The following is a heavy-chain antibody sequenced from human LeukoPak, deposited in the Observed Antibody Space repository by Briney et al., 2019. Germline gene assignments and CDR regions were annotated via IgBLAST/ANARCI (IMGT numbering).Heavy chain of an antibody. CDR1: GLTFSSRW. J-gene: IGHJ4*02. CDR2: ITNDGSST. CDR3: ARSSPRAPYYFDY. V-gene: IGHV3-74*01. D-gene: IGHD6-6*01. Sequence: PGGSLRLSCAASGLTFSSRWMHWVRHAPGKGLVWVSRITNDGSSTTYADSVKGRFTISRDNAKNMLYLQVNSLRAEDTAVYYCARSSPRAPYYFDYWGQGTLVTVSS.